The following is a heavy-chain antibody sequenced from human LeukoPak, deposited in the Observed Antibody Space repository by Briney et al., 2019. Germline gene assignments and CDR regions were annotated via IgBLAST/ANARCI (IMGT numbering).Heavy chain of an antibody. CDR1: GYTFIDYS. D-gene: IGHD3-22*01. CDR3: ARIQFYYDHTDYYSNY. V-gene: IGHV1-18*01. J-gene: IGHJ4*02. Sequence: GSVKVSCKASGYTFIDYSITWVRQVPGQGLEWMGWISGYNGNTNYAQDFQGRVTLTTDTSTNTAYMELTSLRSDDTAVYYCARIQFYYDHTDYYSNYWGQGTLVTVSS. CDR2: ISGYNGNT.